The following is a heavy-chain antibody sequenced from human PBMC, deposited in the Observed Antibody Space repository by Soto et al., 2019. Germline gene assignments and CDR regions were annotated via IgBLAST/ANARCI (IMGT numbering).Heavy chain of an antibody. Sequence: QVQLVQSGAEVKPPGASVKASCRTSGYTFNADALHWVRQAPGQGLEWMGWVNGANGVTKFSQKFQGRVTITRDTFATTAYMELSSLRSEDTAVYFCARINSGTHRYDAVDMWGQGTTVTVAS. CDR2: VNGANGVT. V-gene: IGHV1-3*01. D-gene: IGHD1-26*01. CDR3: ARINSGTHRYDAVDM. CDR1: GYTFNADA. J-gene: IGHJ3*02.